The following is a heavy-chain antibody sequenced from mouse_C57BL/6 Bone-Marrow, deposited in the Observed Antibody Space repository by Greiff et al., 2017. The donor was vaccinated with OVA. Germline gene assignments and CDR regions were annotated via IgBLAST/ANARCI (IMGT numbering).Heavy chain of an antibody. J-gene: IGHJ2*01. CDR2: ISDGGSYT. V-gene: IGHV5-4*01. Sequence: DVHLVESGGGLVKPGGSLKLSCAASGFTFSSYAMSWVRQTPEKRLEWVATISDGGSYTYYPDNVKGRFTISRDNAKNNLYLQMSHLKSEDTAMYYCARDPPYGIDYWGQGTTLTVSS. D-gene: IGHD1-1*02. CDR1: GFTFSSYA. CDR3: ARDPPYGIDY.